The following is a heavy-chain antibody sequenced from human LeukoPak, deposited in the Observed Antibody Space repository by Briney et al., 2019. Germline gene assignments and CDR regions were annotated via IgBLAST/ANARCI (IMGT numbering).Heavy chain of an antibody. V-gene: IGHV3-21*01. CDR1: GFTFSSYS. D-gene: IGHD1-1*01. CDR3: ARDSILEPIDY. Sequence: PGGSLRLSCAASGFTFSSYSMNWVRQAPGKGLEWVSSISSSSYIYYADSVKGRFTISRDNAKNSLYLQMNSLRAEDTAVYYCARDSILEPIDYWGQGTLVTVSS. CDR2: ISSSSYI. J-gene: IGHJ4*02.